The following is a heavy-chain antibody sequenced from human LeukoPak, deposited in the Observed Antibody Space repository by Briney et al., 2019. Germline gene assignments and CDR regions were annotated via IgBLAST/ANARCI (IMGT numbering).Heavy chain of an antibody. CDR3: ARARYSCSSTSCQTKDGGYYYYYMDV. CDR1: GGSISSYY. D-gene: IGHD2-2*01. CDR2: IYYSGST. V-gene: IGHV4-59*01. J-gene: IGHJ6*03. Sequence: SETLSLTCTVSGGSISSYYWSWIRQPPGKGLEWIGYIYYSGSTNYNPSLKSRVTISVDTSKNQFSLKLSSVTAADTAVYYSARARYSCSSTSCQTKDGGYYYYYMDVWGKGTTVTIS.